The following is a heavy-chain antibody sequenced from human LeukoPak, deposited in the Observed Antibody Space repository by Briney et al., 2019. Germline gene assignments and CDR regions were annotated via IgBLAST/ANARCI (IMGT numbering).Heavy chain of an antibody. D-gene: IGHD3-10*01. CDR3: AKAMMGSGLFDY. J-gene: IGHJ4*02. V-gene: IGHV3-23*01. CDR2: ISSSGGST. CDR1: TFTFSRYA. Sequence: PGGSLRLSCAASTFTFSRYAMAWVRQAPGKGLERVSAISSSGGSTYYADSVKGRFTISRDNSKNTLYLQMNSLRAEDTAVYYCAKAMMGSGLFDYWGQGTLVTVSS.